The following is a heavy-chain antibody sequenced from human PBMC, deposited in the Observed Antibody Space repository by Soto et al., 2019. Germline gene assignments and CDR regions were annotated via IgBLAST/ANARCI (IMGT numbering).Heavy chain of an antibody. CDR1: GGTFSSYA. CDR3: ARSSPPGSSSHTQFDY. J-gene: IGHJ4*02. CDR2: IIPIFGTA. Sequence: SVKVSCKASGGTFSSYAISWVRQAPGQGLEWMGGIIPIFGTANYAQKFQGRVTITADKSTSTAYMELSSLRSEDTAVYYCARSSPPGSSSHTQFDYWGQGTLVTAPQ. V-gene: IGHV1-69*06. D-gene: IGHD6-13*01.